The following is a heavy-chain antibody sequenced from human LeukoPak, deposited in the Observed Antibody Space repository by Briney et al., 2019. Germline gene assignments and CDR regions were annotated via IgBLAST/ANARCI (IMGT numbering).Heavy chain of an antibody. CDR1: GFTFRDYN. V-gene: IGHV3-11*01. CDR3: ARSIGLTGGGVDV. CDR2: ITDSGSSI. J-gene: IGHJ6*02. D-gene: IGHD3-9*01. Sequence: PGGSLSLSCAASGFTFRDYNMNWVRQAPGPGLGGVSYITDSGSSIHYADSVNGRFTISRDNAKNSLYLQMNSLRAEDSAVYYCARSIGLTGGGVDVWGRGTTVTVSS.